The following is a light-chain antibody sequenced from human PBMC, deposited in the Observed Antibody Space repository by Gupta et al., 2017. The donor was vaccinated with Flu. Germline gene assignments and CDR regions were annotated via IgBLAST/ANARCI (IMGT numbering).Light chain of an antibody. J-gene: IGKJ1*01. V-gene: IGKV3-20*01. CDR2: GAS. CDR3: QQYGSSRWT. Sequence: ERATLSCRASQSVSSSYLAWYQQKPGQAPRLLIYGASSRATGIPDRFSGSGSGTDFTLTISRLEPEDFAVYYCQQYGSSRWTFGQGTKVEI. CDR1: QSVSSSY.